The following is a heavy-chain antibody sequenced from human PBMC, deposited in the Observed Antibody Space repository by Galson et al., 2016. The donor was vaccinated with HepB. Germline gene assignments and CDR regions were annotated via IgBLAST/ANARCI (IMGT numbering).Heavy chain of an antibody. CDR3: AGGYSSSWYGGRFLNY. CDR1: GGSISSYY. Sequence: ETLSLTCTVSGGSISSYYWRWIRQPPGKALECLGYFYQSGRIASNPSLTVLVSISLDTSKNQVSLRLNSVTSADTAVYFCAGGYSSSWYGGRFLNYWGQGTLVTVSS. CDR2: FYQSGRI. V-gene: IGHV4-59*01. J-gene: IGHJ4*02. D-gene: IGHD6-13*01.